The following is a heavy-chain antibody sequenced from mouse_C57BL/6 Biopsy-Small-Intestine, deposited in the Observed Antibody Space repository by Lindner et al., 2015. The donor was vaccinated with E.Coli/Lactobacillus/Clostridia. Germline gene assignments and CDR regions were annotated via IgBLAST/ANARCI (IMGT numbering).Heavy chain of an antibody. CDR3: ARHYSSGWPLEGFDF. CDR2: VSAYNGNT. D-gene: IGHD1-2*01. J-gene: IGHJ4*01. CDR1: GYTFTNFA. V-gene: IGHV1-4*01. Sequence: SVKVSCKASGYTFTNFAISWVRQAPGQGLEWMGWVSAYNGNTKYAQKLQGRVTMTTDTSTATAYMDLWSLRSDDTAFYYCARHYSSGWPLEGFDFWGQGTLVTVSS.